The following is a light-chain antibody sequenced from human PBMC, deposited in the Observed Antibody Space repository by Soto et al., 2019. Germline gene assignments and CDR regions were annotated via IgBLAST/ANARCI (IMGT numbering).Light chain of an antibody. CDR1: QDIAIY. J-gene: IGKJ1*01. CDR2: AAS. Sequence: AIQLTQSASSLSASLGDRVTITCGASQDIAIYLAWYQQKQGEAPKLLIYAASTLYGGVPSRFSGSGYGTDFTLTISCLQSEDFATYYCQQYYSYPRTFGQGTKVDIK. V-gene: IGKV1-8*01. CDR3: QQYYSYPRT.